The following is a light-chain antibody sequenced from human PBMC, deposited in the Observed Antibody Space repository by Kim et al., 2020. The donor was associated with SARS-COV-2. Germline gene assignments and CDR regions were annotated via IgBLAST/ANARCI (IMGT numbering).Light chain of an antibody. V-gene: IGLV2-14*04. CDR3: SSYTSSSTWV. Sequence: GPVITISCTRTNSDVGGYNYVSWYRQHPGKAPRLMIYDVSKRPSGVSNRFSGSKSGNTASLTISGLQAEDEADYYCSSYTSSSTWVFGGGTQLTVL. CDR1: NSDVGGYNY. J-gene: IGLJ3*02. CDR2: DVS.